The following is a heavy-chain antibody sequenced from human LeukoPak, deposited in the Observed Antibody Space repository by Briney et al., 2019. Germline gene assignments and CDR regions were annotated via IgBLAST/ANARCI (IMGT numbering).Heavy chain of an antibody. J-gene: IGHJ6*04. D-gene: IGHD1-7*01. V-gene: IGHV3-30*18. CDR1: VFTFSSYG. CDR2: ISYDGSNK. Sequence: GGSLRLSCAASVFTFSSYGMHWVRQAPGKGLEWVAVISYDGSNKYYADSVKGRFTISRDNSKNTLYLQMNSLRAEDTAVYYCAKDQGTESSYYYGMDVWGKGTTVTVSS. CDR3: AKDQGTESSYYYGMDV.